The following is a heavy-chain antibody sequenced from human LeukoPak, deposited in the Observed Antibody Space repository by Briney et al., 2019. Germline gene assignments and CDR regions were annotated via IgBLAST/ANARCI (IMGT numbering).Heavy chain of an antibody. D-gene: IGHD3-3*01. CDR1: GGSFSGYY. CDR3: ARGGITIFGVVTGTNWFDP. Sequence: SETLSLTCAVYGGSFSGYYWSWIRQPPGKGLEWIGEINHSGSTNYNPSLKSRVTISVDTSKNQFSLELSSVTAADTAVYYCARGGITIFGVVTGTNWFDPWGQGTLVTVSS. CDR2: INHSGST. J-gene: IGHJ5*02. V-gene: IGHV4-34*01.